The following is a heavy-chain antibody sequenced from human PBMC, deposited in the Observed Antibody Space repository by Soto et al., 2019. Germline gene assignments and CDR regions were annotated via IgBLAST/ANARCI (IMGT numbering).Heavy chain of an antibody. CDR2: INHSGST. CDR3: ARGKIWFGELSLRDYYYYYYGMDV. V-gene: IGHV4-34*01. CDR1: GGSFSGYY. D-gene: IGHD3-10*01. J-gene: IGHJ6*02. Sequence: SETLSLTCAVYGGSFSGYYWSWIRQPPGKGLEWIGEINHSGSTNYNPSLKSRVTMSVDTSKNQFSLKLSSVTAADTAVYYCARGKIWFGELSLRDYYYYYYGMDVWGQGTTVTV.